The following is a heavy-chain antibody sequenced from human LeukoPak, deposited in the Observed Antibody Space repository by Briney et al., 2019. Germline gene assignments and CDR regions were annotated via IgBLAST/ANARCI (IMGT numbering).Heavy chain of an antibody. Sequence: GASLQISCKGSGYSFTSYWIGWVRQMPGKGLEWMGIIYPGDSDTRYSPSFQGQVTISADKSISTAYLQWSSLKASDTAMYYCARHVYSSGWYFDYWGQGTLVTVSS. J-gene: IGHJ4*02. CDR3: ARHVYSSGWYFDY. D-gene: IGHD6-19*01. V-gene: IGHV5-51*01. CDR2: IYPGDSDT. CDR1: GYSFTSYW.